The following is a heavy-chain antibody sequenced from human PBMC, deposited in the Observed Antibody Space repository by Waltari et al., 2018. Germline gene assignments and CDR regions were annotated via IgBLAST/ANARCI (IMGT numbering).Heavy chain of an antibody. V-gene: IGHV4-4*07. J-gene: IGHJ4*02. CDR2: IYSTGTT. CDR3: ARSDAGRFQYHFDS. Sequence: QVQLQESGPRLVQPSETLSLTCTVSGGSMISYYWSWIRQSAEKGLEWIGRIYSTGTTNYNPSLKSRVSVSLDTSKNQFSLKLNSVTAADTAVYFCARSDAGRFQYHFDSWGRGTLVSVSS. D-gene: IGHD2-2*01. CDR1: GGSMISYY.